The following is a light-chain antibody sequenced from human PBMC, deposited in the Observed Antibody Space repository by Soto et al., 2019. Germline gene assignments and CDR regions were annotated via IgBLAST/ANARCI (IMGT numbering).Light chain of an antibody. CDR3: FSYTSSGTYV. V-gene: IGLV3-12*02. Sequence: SYELTQPHSVSVATAQMARITCGGNNIGGQTGHWYQQKPGQDPVLVIYSDSNRPSGIPERFSGSNPGNTATLTISRIEAGDEADYYCFSYTSSGTYVFGTGTKLTVL. CDR1: NIGGQT. J-gene: IGLJ1*01. CDR2: SDS.